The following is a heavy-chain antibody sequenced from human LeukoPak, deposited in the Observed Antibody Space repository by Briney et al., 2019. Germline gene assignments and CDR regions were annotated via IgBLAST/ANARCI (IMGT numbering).Heavy chain of an antibody. D-gene: IGHD3-22*01. Sequence: SETLSLTCTVSGYSISSGYYWGWIRQPPGKGLEWIGTIYHSGSTYYNPSLKSRVTISVDTSKNQFSLKLSSVTAADTAVYYCARETIYYYDSSGPFDIWGQGIMVTVSS. V-gene: IGHV4-38-2*02. CDR3: ARETIYYYDSSGPFDI. CDR1: GYSISSGYY. CDR2: IYHSGST. J-gene: IGHJ3*02.